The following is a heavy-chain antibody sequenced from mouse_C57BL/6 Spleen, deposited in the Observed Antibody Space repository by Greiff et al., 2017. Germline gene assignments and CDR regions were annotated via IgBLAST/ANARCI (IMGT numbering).Heavy chain of an antibody. V-gene: IGHV1-54*01. CDR1: GYAFTNYL. CDR2: INPGSGGT. Sequence: LEESGAELVRPGTSVKVSCKASGYAFTNYLIEWVKQRPGQGLEWIGVINPGSGGTNYNEKFKGKATLTADKSSSTAYMQLSSLTSEDSAVYFCARGGSLWYFDVWGTGTTVTVSS. CDR3: ARGGSLWYFDV. D-gene: IGHD1-1*02. J-gene: IGHJ1*03.